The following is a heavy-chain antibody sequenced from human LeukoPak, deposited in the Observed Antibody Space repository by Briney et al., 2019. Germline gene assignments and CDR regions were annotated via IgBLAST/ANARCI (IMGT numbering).Heavy chain of an antibody. CDR2: IWYDGSNK. Sequence: GGSLRLSCAASGFTFSSYGMHWVRQAPGKGLEWVAVIWYDGSNKYYVDSVKGRFTISRDNSKNTLYLQMNSLRAEDTAVYYCARSGSYYSWLYYFDYWGQGTLVTVSS. CDR3: ARSGSYYSWLYYFDY. V-gene: IGHV3-33*01. J-gene: IGHJ4*02. D-gene: IGHD1-26*01. CDR1: GFTFSSYG.